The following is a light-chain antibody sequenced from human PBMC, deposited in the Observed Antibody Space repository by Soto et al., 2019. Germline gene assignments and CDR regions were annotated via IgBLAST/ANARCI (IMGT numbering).Light chain of an antibody. Sequence: QSALTQPRSVSGAPGQSVTISCTGTSSDVGDYNSVSWYQQQPDKAPRLIIYDVNKRPSGVPDRFSGSKSGNTASLTISGLQPEDEADYHCSSYARTYLHVLFGGGTKLTVL. CDR2: DVN. V-gene: IGLV2-11*01. CDR1: SSDVGDYNS. J-gene: IGLJ2*01. CDR3: SSYARTYLHVL.